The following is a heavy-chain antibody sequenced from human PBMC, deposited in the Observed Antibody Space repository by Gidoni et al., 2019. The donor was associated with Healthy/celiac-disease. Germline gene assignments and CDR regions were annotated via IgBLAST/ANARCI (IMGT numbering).Heavy chain of an antibody. CDR3: ARSSYGSGGPTPFDY. CDR2: IGTAGDT. V-gene: IGHV3-13*01. J-gene: IGHJ4*02. CDR1: GFTFSSYD. D-gene: IGHD3-10*01. Sequence: EVQLVESGGGLVQPGGSLRLSCAASGFTFSSYDMYWVRQATGKGLEWVSAIGTAGDTYYPGSVKGRFTISRENAKNSLYLQMNSLRAGDTAVYYCARSSYGSGGPTPFDYWGQGTLVTVSS.